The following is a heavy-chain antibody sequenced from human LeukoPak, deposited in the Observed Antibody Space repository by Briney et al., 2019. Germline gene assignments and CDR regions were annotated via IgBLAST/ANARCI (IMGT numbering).Heavy chain of an antibody. CDR1: GFTFSTYS. Sequence: PGGSLRLSCAASGFTFSTYSMKWVRQAPGKGLECASYISYSSSPIYYADSVKGRFTISRDNAKNSLYLQMNSLRAEDTAVYYCARDPEDHYYYGMDVWGQGTTVTVSS. V-gene: IGHV3-48*04. J-gene: IGHJ6*02. D-gene: IGHD2-15*01. CDR2: ISYSSSPI. CDR3: ARDPEDHYYYGMDV.